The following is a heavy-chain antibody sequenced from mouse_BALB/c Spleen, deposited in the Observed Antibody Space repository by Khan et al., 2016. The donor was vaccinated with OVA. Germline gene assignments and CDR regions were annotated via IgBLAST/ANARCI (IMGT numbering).Heavy chain of an antibody. CDR1: GYTFTDFA. Sequence: VQLQESGAELVRPGVSVKISCKGSGYTFTDFALHWVQQRHAKSLEWIGVISSYYGDDTYNQKFKSKATRTVDKSYSTAYMELAILTSEASAIFDFVVGSGHARFGYWGQGTLVTVAA. D-gene: IGHD1-3*01. CDR2: ISSYYGDD. J-gene: IGHJ3*01. V-gene: IGHV1S137*01. CDR3: VVGSGHARFGY.